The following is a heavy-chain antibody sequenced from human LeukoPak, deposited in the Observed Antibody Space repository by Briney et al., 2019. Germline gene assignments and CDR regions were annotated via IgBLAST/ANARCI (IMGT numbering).Heavy chain of an antibody. V-gene: IGHV3-74*01. CDR3: ARVTHKVTTLSWVARSGNNWFDP. D-gene: IGHD4-17*01. J-gene: IGHJ5*02. CDR1: RFTFSSYW. Sequence: GGSLRLSCAASRFTFSSYWMHWVRQAPGKGLVWVSRINGDGSSTTYADSVKGRFTISRDNAKNTLYLQMNSLRAEDTAVYYCARVTHKVTTLSWVARSGNNWFDPWGQGTLVTVSS. CDR2: INGDGSST.